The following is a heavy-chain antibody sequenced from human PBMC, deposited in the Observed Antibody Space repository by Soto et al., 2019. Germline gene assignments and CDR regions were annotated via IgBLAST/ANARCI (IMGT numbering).Heavy chain of an antibody. CDR3: ARGLVGATYFDY. D-gene: IGHD1-26*01. CDR1: GGSISSSSYY. Sequence: PSETLSLTCTVSGGSISSSSYYWGWIRQPPGKGLEWIGSIYYSGSTYYNPSLKSRVTISVDTSKNQFSLKLSSVTAADTAVYYCARGLVGATYFDYWGQGTLVTSPQ. J-gene: IGHJ4*02. V-gene: IGHV4-39*07. CDR2: IYYSGST.